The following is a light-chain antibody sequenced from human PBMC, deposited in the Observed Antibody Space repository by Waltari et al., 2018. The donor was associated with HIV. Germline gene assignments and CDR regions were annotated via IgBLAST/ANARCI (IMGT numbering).Light chain of an antibody. V-gene: IGLV7-46*01. Sequence: QAVATQDPSLPVSPGGTDTLICGARTGAVTSGNYPHWFQQKPGQAPKTLIYDLNNKHSWTPARISGSLLGGKAALTLSGAQPEDEAYYYCVLSYSGFGVFGTGTKVTVL. CDR1: TGAVTSGNY. CDR2: DLN. CDR3: VLSYSGFGV. J-gene: IGLJ1*01.